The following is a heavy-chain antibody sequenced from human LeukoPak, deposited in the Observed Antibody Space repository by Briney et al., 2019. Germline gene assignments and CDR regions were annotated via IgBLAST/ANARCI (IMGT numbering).Heavy chain of an antibody. CDR2: INHSGST. CDR1: GGSFSGYY. Sequence: SGTLSLTCAVYGGSFSGYYWSWIRQPPGKGLEWIGEINHSGSTNYNPSLKSRVTISVDTSKNQFSLKLSSVTAADTAVYYCARHQYYYGSGSYYNRASNWFDPWGQGTLVTVSS. J-gene: IGHJ5*02. V-gene: IGHV4-34*01. CDR3: ARHQYYYGSGSYYNRASNWFDP. D-gene: IGHD3-10*01.